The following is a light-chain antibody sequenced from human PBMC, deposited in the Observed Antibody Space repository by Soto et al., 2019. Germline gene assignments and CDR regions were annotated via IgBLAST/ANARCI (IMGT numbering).Light chain of an antibody. V-gene: IGKV1-39*01. CDR3: QQSYTSPVT. Sequence: DIQMTQSPSSLSVSIGDRVTIICRASQSISTYLNWYEQKPGKAPNLLIYGASTLQSGVPSRFSGGGSGTYFTLTISGLQPEDFGSYYCQQSYTSPVTFGGGTKVEIK. J-gene: IGKJ4*01. CDR2: GAS. CDR1: QSISTY.